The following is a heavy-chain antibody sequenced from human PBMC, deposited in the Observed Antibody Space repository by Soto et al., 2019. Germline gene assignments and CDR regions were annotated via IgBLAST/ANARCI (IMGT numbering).Heavy chain of an antibody. CDR2: IYHSGST. V-gene: IGHV4-30-2*01. Sequence: QLQLQESGSGLVKPSQTLSLTCAVSGGSISSGGYSWSWIRQPPGKGLEWIGYIYHSGSTYYNPSLQSRVTIAVDRSKNQVSLKLSSVTAADTAVYYCAGGIAARPLGYWGQGTLVTVSS. CDR1: GGSISSGGYS. D-gene: IGHD6-6*01. J-gene: IGHJ4*02. CDR3: AGGIAARPLGY.